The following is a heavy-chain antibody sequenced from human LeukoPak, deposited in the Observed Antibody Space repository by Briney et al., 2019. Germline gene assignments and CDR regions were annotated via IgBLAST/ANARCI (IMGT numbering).Heavy chain of an antibody. CDR2: IYTTGDT. Sequence: PSETLSLTCTVSGGSISGGSHYWSWIRQPAGKGLEWIGRIYTTGDTNYNPSLKSRVTISVDASKDQFSLKLSSVTAADTAVYYCARQIAAHAFDYWGQGTLVTVSS. V-gene: IGHV4-61*02. J-gene: IGHJ4*02. CDR3: ARQIAAHAFDY. CDR1: GGSISGGSHY. D-gene: IGHD6-6*01.